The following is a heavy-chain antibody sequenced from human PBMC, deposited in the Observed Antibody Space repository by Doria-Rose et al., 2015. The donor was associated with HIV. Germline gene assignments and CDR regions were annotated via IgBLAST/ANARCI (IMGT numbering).Heavy chain of an antibody. CDR1: GVSLSSPGMG. D-gene: IGHD6-13*01. V-gene: IGHV2-26*01. CDR3: ARIKSSRWYHKYYVDF. J-gene: IGHJ4*02. Sequence: QESGPVLVKPTETLTLTCTVSGVSLSSPGMGVSWIRQPPGKALEWLANIFSDDERSTNTSLKSRLTISRGTSKSQVVLTMTDMDPVDTATYYCARIKSSRWYHKYYVDFWGQGTLVIVSA. CDR2: IFSDDER.